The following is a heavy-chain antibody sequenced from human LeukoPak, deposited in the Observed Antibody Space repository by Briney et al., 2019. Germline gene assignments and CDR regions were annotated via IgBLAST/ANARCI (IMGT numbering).Heavy chain of an antibody. D-gene: IGHD3-9*01. V-gene: IGHV4-39*01. J-gene: IGHJ4*02. CDR3: ARHLYDKTGRPLDS. CDR1: GDSINSGVSY. Sequence: SETLSLTCSVSGDSINSGVSYWAWISQPPGKGLEWIGTIYYSGSAGSTYYNPSLKSRVTISVDTSKNQFSLNLSSVTAADTAIYYCARHLYDKTGRPLDSWGQGTLVTVSS. CDR2: IYYSGSAGST.